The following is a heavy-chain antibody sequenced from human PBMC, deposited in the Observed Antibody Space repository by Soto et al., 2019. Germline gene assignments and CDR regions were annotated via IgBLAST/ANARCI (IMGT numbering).Heavy chain of an antibody. CDR2: TYYRSKWYN. D-gene: IGHD6-13*01. Sequence: SQTLSLTCAISGDSVSSNSVAWNWIRQSPSRGLEWLGRTYYRSKWYNDYAVSVKSRITINPDTSKNQFSLQLNSVTPEDTAVYYCARGRAAAFNWFDPWGQGTLVTVSS. J-gene: IGHJ5*02. V-gene: IGHV6-1*01. CDR1: GDSVSSNSVA. CDR3: ARGRAAAFNWFDP.